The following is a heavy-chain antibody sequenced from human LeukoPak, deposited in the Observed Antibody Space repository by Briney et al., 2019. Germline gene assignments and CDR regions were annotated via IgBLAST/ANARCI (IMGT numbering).Heavy chain of an antibody. CDR3: ARVAGIAAAGTGNYYYYYGMDV. V-gene: IGHV1-69*13. J-gene: IGHJ6*02. CDR1: GGTFSSYA. D-gene: IGHD6-13*01. Sequence: SAKVSCKASGGTFSSYAISWVRQAPGQGLGWMGGIIPIFGTANYAQKFQGRVTITADESTSTAYMELSSLRSEDTAVYYCARVAGIAAAGTGNYYYYYGMDVWGQGTTVTVSS. CDR2: IIPIFGTA.